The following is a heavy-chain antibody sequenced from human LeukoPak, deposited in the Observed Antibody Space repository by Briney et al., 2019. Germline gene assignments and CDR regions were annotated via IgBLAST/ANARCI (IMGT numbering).Heavy chain of an antibody. CDR3: ARDDSGWVDY. J-gene: IGHJ4*02. CDR1: GFTFSSYA. D-gene: IGHD6-19*01. CDR2: IWYDGTNK. Sequence: GRSLRLSCAAPGFTFSSYAMHWVRQAPGKGLEWVSVIWYDGTNKYYADSVKGRFTISRDNSKNTLYLQMNSLRAEDTAVYYCARDDSGWVDYWGQGTLVTVSS. V-gene: IGHV3-33*01.